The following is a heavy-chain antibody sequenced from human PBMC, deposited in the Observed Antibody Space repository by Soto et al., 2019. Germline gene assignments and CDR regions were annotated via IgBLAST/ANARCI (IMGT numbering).Heavy chain of an antibody. V-gene: IGHV3-30*18. CDR3: AKGLYSSSWAECGY. CDR2: ISYDGSNK. J-gene: IGHJ4*02. Sequence: QVQLVESGGGVVQPGRSLRLSCAASGFTFSSYGMHWVRQAPGKGLEWVAVISYDGSNKYYADSVKGRFTISRDNSKNTLYLQKNSLRAEDTAVYYCAKGLYSSSWAECGYWGQGTLVTVSS. D-gene: IGHD6-13*01. CDR1: GFTFSSYG.